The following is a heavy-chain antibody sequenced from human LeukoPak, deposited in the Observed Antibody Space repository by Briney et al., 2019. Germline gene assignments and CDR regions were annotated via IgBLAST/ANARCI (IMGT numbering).Heavy chain of an antibody. CDR3: AKLGYGVASFDY. V-gene: IGHV3-21*01. CDR2: ISSSSSYI. J-gene: IGHJ4*02. Sequence: PGXSLRLSCAASGFTFSSYSMNWVRQAPGKGLEWVSSISSSSSYIYYADSVKGRFTISRDNAKNSLYLQMNSLRAEDTAVYYCAKLGYGVASFDYWGQGTLVTVSS. D-gene: IGHD4-17*01. CDR1: GFTFSSYS.